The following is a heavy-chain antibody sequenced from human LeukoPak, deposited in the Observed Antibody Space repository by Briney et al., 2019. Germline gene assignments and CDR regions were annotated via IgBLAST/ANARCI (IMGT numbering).Heavy chain of an antibody. CDR1: GGTFSSYA. CDR2: IIPIFGTA. J-gene: IGHJ4*02. Sequence: SVKVSCKASGGTFSSYAISWVRQAPGQGLEWMGGIIPIFGTANYAQKFQGRVTITADESTSTAYMELSSLRSEDTAVYYCARDLYYYGSGSYYNKFDYWGQGTLVTVSS. D-gene: IGHD3-10*01. V-gene: IGHV1-69*13. CDR3: ARDLYYYGSGSYYNKFDY.